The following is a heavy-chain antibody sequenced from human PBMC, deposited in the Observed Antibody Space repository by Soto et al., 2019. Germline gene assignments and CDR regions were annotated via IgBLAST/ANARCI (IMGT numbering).Heavy chain of an antibody. J-gene: IGHJ5*02. CDR3: DSALQVAADNFSWFAP. CDR2: IAYDGRNR. D-gene: IGHD2-15*01. CDR1: GFSISGSA. Sequence: QVQLVESGGGVVQPGRSLRLSCAASGFSISGSAMHWVRQAPGKGLEWVAVIAYDGRNRWYADSAKGRFTISRDNSKNTVYLQMSSLRGEDTVVYCCDSALQVAADNFSWFAPWGQGTLVNVSS. V-gene: IGHV3-30*04.